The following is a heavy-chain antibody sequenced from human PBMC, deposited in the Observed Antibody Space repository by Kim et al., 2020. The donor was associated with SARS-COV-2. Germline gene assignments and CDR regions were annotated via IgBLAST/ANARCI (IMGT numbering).Heavy chain of an antibody. CDR2: ISGSGGST. CDR1: GFTFSSYA. V-gene: IGHV3-23*01. J-gene: IGHJ4*02. CDR3: AKRYYYGSGSYFYYFYY. Sequence: GGSLRLSCAASGFTFSSYAMSWVLQAPGKGLEWVSAISGSGGSTYYADSVKGRFTISRDNSKNTLYLQMNSLRAEDTAVYYCAKRYYYGSGSYFYYFYYWGQGTLVTVSS. D-gene: IGHD3-10*01.